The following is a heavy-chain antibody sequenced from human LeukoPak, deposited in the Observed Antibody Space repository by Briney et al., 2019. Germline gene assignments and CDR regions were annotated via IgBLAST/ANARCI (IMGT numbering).Heavy chain of an antibody. V-gene: IGHV4-34*01. CDR2: INHSGST. Sequence: SETLSLTCAVYGGSFSGYYWSWIRQPPGKGLEWIGEINHSGSTNYNPSLKSRVTISVDTSKNQLSLKLSSVTAADTAVYYCASSPNWNGDYWGQGTLVTVSS. J-gene: IGHJ4*02. CDR1: GGSFSGYY. CDR3: ASSPNWNGDY. D-gene: IGHD1-1*01.